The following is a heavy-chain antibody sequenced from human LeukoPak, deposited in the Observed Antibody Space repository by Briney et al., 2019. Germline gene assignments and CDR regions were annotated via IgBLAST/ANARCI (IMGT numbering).Heavy chain of an antibody. CDR2: IIPIFGTA. D-gene: IGHD2-15*01. J-gene: IGHJ5*02. CDR3: ARGGIYCSGGNCYSESWFDP. V-gene: IGHV1-69*05. CDR1: GGTFSSYA. Sequence: APVKVSCKASGGTFSSYAIGWMRQPPGPGLEWMGRIIPIFGTANYAQKFQGRVTFTTDESTSTAYMELSSLRSEDTAVYYCARGGIYCSGGNCYSESWFDPWGQGTLVTVSS.